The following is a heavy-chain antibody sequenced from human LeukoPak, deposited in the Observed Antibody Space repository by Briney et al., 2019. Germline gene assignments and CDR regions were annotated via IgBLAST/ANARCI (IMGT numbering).Heavy chain of an antibody. Sequence: GASVKVSCKASGYSFSSYGISGVRQAPGQGLEWMGGIIPIFGTANYAQKFQGRVTITTDESTSTAYMELSSLRSEDTAVYYCARDCSGVVTNDDAFDIWGQGTMVTVSS. D-gene: IGHD3-3*01. J-gene: IGHJ3*02. CDR1: GYSFSSYG. V-gene: IGHV1-69*05. CDR3: ARDCSGVVTNDDAFDI. CDR2: IIPIFGTA.